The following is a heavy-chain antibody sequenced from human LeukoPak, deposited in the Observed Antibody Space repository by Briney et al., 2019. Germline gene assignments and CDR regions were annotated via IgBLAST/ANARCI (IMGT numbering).Heavy chain of an antibody. Sequence: SQTLSLTCVISGDSVSNNNAAWNWIRQSPSRGLEWLGRTYYRSKWYSDYAASVQGRITVNPDTSKNQFSLQLNSVTLEDTAVYYCARGSSGVAVARFDYWGQGTLVTVSS. CDR2: TYYRSKWYS. J-gene: IGHJ4*02. V-gene: IGHV6-1*01. CDR3: ARGSSGVAVARFDY. D-gene: IGHD6-19*01. CDR1: GDSVSNNNAA.